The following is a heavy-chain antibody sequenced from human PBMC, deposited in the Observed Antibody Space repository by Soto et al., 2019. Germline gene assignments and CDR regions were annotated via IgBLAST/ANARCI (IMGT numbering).Heavy chain of an antibody. D-gene: IGHD1-26*01. CDR3: ARDSVGGGLNY. CDR2: LYRNGAT. V-gene: IGHV3-53*01. J-gene: IGHJ4*02. CDR1: GFTVSDHF. Sequence: EVQLVESGGNLIQPGKSLKLSCVASGFTVSDHFISWVRQAPGKGLEWVSTLYRNGATYYADSVKDRFTIYRDNSKHTVYLQLNSLRVGDTAFYYCARDSVGGGLNYWGRGTLVTVSS.